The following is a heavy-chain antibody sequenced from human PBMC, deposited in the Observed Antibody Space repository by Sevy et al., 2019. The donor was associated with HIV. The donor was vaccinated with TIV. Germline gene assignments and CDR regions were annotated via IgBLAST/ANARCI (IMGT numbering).Heavy chain of an antibody. Sequence: GGSLRLSCAASGLTFSSYAMHWVRQAPGKGLEWVAFIRYDGSNKYYADSVKGRFTISRDNSKNTLYLQMNSLRPEDTAVYYGAKDTVLVVDYDAMDVWGQGTTVTVSS. CDR3: AKDTVLVVDYDAMDV. CDR2: IRYDGSNK. D-gene: IGHD2-8*02. V-gene: IGHV3-30*02. J-gene: IGHJ6*02. CDR1: GLTFSSYA.